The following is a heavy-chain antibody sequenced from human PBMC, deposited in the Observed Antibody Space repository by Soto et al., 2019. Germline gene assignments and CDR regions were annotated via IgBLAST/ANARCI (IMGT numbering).Heavy chain of an antibody. CDR2: ISGSGGST. CDR3: AKDLIAVVWYGLDY. Sequence: EVQLLESGGGLVQPGGSLRLSCAASGFTFSSYAMSWVRQAPGKGLEWVSAISGSGGSTYYADSVKGRFTISRDNSKNTLYLQRNSLRAEDTAVYYCAKDLIAVVWYGLDYWGQGTRVTVSS. V-gene: IGHV3-23*01. D-gene: IGHD6-19*01. J-gene: IGHJ4*02. CDR1: GFTFSSYA.